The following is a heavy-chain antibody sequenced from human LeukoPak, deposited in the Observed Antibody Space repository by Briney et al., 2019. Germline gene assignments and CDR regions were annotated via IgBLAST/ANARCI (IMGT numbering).Heavy chain of an antibody. CDR1: GFTFSRYG. Sequence: GGSLRLSCAASGFTFSRYGMHWVRQAPGKGLVWVSRINSDGSTTSYADSVRGRFTISRDNAKNTMDLQMNSLRAEDTAVYYCARGANYVLDVWGQGTMVTVSS. CDR2: INSDGSTT. CDR3: ARGANYVLDV. J-gene: IGHJ3*01. V-gene: IGHV3-74*01. D-gene: IGHD1-7*01.